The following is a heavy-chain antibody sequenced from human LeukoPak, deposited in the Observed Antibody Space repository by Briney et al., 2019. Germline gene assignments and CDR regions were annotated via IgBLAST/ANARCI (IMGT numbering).Heavy chain of an antibody. J-gene: IGHJ5*02. CDR2: IYYSGST. CDR3: ARLVSQQLRFDP. V-gene: IGHV4-39*01. Sequence: SETLSLTCTVSGGSISSSSYYWGWVRQPPGKGLEWIGSIYYSGSTYYNPSLKSRVTIFLDTSKNQFSLKLTSVTAADTAVYYCARLVSQQLRFDPWGQGTLVTVSS. D-gene: IGHD6-13*01. CDR1: GGSISSSSYY.